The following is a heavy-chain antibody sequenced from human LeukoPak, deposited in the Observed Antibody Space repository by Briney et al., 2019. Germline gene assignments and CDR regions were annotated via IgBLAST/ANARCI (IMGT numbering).Heavy chain of an antibody. CDR3: ARLGYGFFDY. CDR2: IYSGGST. CDR1: GFTVSSNY. J-gene: IGHJ4*02. V-gene: IGHV3-66*01. Sequence: PGGSLRLSCTVSGFTVSSNYMSWVRQAPGKGLEWVSVIYSGGSTYYADSVKGRFTVSRDNSKNTLYLQMNSLRAEDTAVYYCARLGYGFFDYWGQGTLVTVSS. D-gene: IGHD5-12*01.